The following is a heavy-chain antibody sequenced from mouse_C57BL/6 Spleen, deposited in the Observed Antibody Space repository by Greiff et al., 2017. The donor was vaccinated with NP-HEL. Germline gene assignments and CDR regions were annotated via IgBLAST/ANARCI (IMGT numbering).Heavy chain of an antibody. V-gene: IGHV14-2*01. D-gene: IGHD2-1*01. J-gene: IGHJ1*03. CDR3: AIYYGNYVAYFDV. Sequence: LVESGAELVKPGASVKLSCTASGFNIKDYYMHWVKQRTEQGLEWIGRIDPEDGETKYAPKFQGKATITADTSSNTAYLQLSSLTSEDTAVYYCAIYYGNYVAYFDVWGTGTTVTVSS. CDR1: GFNIKDYY. CDR2: IDPEDGET.